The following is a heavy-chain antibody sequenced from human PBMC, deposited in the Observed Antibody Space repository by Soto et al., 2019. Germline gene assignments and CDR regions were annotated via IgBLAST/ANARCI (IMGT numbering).Heavy chain of an antibody. CDR3: ARDTSNYCISTSCYWTWFDP. CDR1: SCSISSFY. CDR2: IYYSGST. V-gene: IGHV4-59*12. Sequence: SETLSLTCTVSSCSISSFYWSWIRQPPGKGLEWIGYIYYSGSTNYNPSLKSRVTISVDTSKNQFSLKLSSVTAADTAVYYCARDTSNYCISTSCYWTWFDPWGQGTLVTVSS. D-gene: IGHD2-2*01. J-gene: IGHJ5*02.